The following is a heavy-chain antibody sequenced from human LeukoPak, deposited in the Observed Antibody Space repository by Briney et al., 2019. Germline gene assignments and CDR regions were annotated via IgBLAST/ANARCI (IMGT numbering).Heavy chain of an antibody. CDR2: ISGSGTST. J-gene: IGHJ3*02. D-gene: IGHD6-6*01. Sequence: GGSLRLSCAASGFTFSSYAMSWVRQAPGKGLEWVSGISGSGTSTYYADSVKGRFTISRDNSKNTLYLQMNSLRAEDTAVYYCSKDPRTSSFNDAFDIWGQGTMVTVSS. V-gene: IGHV3-23*01. CDR1: GFTFSSYA. CDR3: SKDPRTSSFNDAFDI.